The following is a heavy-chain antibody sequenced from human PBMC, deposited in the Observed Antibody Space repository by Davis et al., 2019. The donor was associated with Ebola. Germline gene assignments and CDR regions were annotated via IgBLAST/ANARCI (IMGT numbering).Heavy chain of an antibody. V-gene: IGHV5-51*01. Sequence: GESLKISCKGSGYNFSRYWIAWVRQMPGKGLEWMGVIYPTDSDTKYSPSFQGHVTISADKSISTAYLQWSSLKASDTAMYYCASCPYYYYGMDVWGQGTTVTVSS. CDR3: ASCPYYYYGMDV. J-gene: IGHJ6*02. CDR2: IYPTDSDT. CDR1: GYNFSRYW.